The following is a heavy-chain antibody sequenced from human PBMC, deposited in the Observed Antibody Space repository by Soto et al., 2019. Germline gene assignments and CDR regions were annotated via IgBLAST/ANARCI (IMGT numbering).Heavy chain of an antibody. CDR1: GGSISSYY. CDR3: ERGEELVVMPSGY. CDR2: IYSSGRT. J-gene: IGHJ4*02. V-gene: IGHV4-59*01. D-gene: IGHD3-16*01. Sequence: QVQLQESGPGLVKPSDTLSLTCTVSGGSISSYYWSWIRQPPGKGLEWIGCIYSSGRTNYSPTLKRRFTISVNTSTKQFSLQLRSVPSADTGVYYCERGEELVVMPSGYWGQGTLVTVSS.